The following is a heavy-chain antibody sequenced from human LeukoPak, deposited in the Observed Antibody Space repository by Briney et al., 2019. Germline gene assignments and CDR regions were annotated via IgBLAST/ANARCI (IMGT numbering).Heavy chain of an antibody. CDR1: GGTFSSYA. Sequence: GASVKVSCKASGGTFSSYAISWVRQAPGQGLEWMGGIIPIFGTANYAQKFQGRVTITADESTSTAYMELSSLRSEDTAVHYCARGKYYYDSSGYYSDYWGQGTLVTVSS. CDR2: IIPIFGTA. J-gene: IGHJ4*02. CDR3: ARGKYYYDSSGYYSDY. D-gene: IGHD3-22*01. V-gene: IGHV1-69*13.